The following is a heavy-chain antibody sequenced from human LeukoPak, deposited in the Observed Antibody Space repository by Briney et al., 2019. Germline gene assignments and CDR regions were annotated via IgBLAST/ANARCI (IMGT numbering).Heavy chain of an antibody. CDR2: IYYSGST. D-gene: IGHD5-24*01. V-gene: IGHV4-59*01. J-gene: IGHJ3*02. Sequence: PSETLSLTCTVSGGSISSYYWRWIRQPPGKGLEWVGYIYYSGSTNYNPSLKSRVTISVDTSKNQYSLKLSSVTAADTAVYYCARAEFGDGYNWVTDAFDIWGQGTMVTVSS. CDR1: GGSISSYY. CDR3: ARAEFGDGYNWVTDAFDI.